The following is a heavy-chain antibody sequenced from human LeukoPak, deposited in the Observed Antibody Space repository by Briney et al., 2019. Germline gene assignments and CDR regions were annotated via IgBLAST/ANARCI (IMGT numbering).Heavy chain of an antibody. Sequence: PGGSLRLSCVASGFSFNNYAMNWVRQAPGKGLAGVSLIIGSSGSTFYADSVKGRFTISRDKSKNTLYLQMNSLRAEDTAVYYCAKGAYDYIEIAYFDYWGQGSLVTVSS. CDR2: IIGSSGST. CDR3: AKGAYDYIEIAYFDY. D-gene: IGHD5-12*01. CDR1: GFSFNNYA. J-gene: IGHJ4*02. V-gene: IGHV3-23*01.